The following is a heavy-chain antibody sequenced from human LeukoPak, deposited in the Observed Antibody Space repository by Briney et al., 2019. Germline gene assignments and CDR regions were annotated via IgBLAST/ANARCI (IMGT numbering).Heavy chain of an antibody. Sequence: SQTLSLTCTVSGGSISSGSYYWSWIRQPAGKGLEWIGRIYTSGSTNYNPSLKSRVTISVDTSKNQFSLKLSSVTAADTAVYYCARGGSGWNYYYYYMDVWGKGTTVTISS. J-gene: IGHJ6*03. CDR3: ARGGSGWNYYYYYMDV. CDR1: GGSISSGSYY. D-gene: IGHD6-19*01. V-gene: IGHV4-61*02. CDR2: IYTSGST.